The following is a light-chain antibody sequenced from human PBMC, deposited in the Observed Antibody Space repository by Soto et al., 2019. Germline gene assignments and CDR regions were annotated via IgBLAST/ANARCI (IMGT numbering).Light chain of an antibody. CDR1: QGIGNR. CDR3: LQDHSYPWT. V-gene: IGKV1-6*01. Sequence: AIQMTQSPSSLSASVGDRVTITCRASQGIGNRLGWYQQKPGKAPKVLIYAATTLQSGVPSRFSGGGSGTDFTLTISCLQPEDFATYYCLQDHSYPWTFGQGTRVEI. J-gene: IGKJ1*01. CDR2: AAT.